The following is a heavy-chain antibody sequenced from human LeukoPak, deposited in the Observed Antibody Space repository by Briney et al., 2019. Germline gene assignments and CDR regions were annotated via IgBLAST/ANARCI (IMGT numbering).Heavy chain of an antibody. D-gene: IGHD3-3*01. V-gene: IGHV3-21*01. Sequence: GGSLRLSCAASGFTFSSYSMNWVRQAPGKGLEWVSSISSSSSYIYYADSVKGRFTISRDNAKNSLYLQMNSLRAEDTAVYYCARDYDFWSGYLTPDYWGQGTLVTVSS. J-gene: IGHJ4*02. CDR2: ISSSSSYI. CDR3: ARDYDFWSGYLTPDY. CDR1: GFTFSSYS.